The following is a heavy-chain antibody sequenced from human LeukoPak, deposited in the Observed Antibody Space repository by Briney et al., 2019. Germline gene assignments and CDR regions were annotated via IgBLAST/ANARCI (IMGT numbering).Heavy chain of an antibody. Sequence: GGSLRLSCAASGFIFSNYWMSWVRQAPGKGPEWVGDIKTDGSDKYYVGSVKGRFTISRDNAKNSLYLQMNSLRAEDTAVYYCARDSLIQYGSGSYWGFDYWGQGIPVTVSS. V-gene: IGHV3-7*03. D-gene: IGHD3-10*01. CDR1: GFIFSNYW. J-gene: IGHJ4*02. CDR3: ARDSLIQYGSGSYWGFDY. CDR2: IKTDGSDK.